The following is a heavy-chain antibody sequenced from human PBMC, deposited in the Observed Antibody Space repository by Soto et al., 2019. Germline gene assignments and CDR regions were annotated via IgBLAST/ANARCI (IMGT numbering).Heavy chain of an antibody. D-gene: IGHD6-19*01. V-gene: IGHV3-53*01. Sequence: EVQLVESGGGLIQPGGSLRLSCAASGFTVSSKYMTWVRQAPGKGLEWGSVIYGGGTKYYADSVKGRFTISRDNSKNTLYLQVNSLRAEDTAVYYCVQTTGWPGFDSWGQGTLVTVSS. CDR2: IYGGGTK. CDR1: GFTVSSKY. CDR3: VQTTGWPGFDS. J-gene: IGHJ4*02.